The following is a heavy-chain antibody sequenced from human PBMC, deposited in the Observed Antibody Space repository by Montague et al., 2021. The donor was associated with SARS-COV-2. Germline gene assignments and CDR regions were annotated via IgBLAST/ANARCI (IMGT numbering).Heavy chain of an antibody. CDR3: AREHWENYYDFWSGTNLASDYPYYGMDV. D-gene: IGHD3-3*01. CDR2: IFQSGTT. V-gene: IGHV4-38-2*02. J-gene: IGHJ6*02. CDR1: GYSISDGYY. Sequence: SETLSLTCTVSGYSISDGYYWVWIRQPPGKGLEWIGNIFQSGTTYYNPSPERRSTMSVDTSKNQFSLKLSSVTAADTAVYYCAREHWENYYDFWSGTNLASDYPYYGMDVWGQGTTVTVSS.